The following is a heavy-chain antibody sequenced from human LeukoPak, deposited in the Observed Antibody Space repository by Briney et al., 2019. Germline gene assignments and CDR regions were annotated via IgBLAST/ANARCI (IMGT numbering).Heavy chain of an antibody. V-gene: IGHV3-7*03. D-gene: IGHD3-10*01. Sequence: GGSLRLSCAASGFTFSSYWMSWVRQAPGKELEWVANIKQDGSEKYYVDSVKGRFTISRDNAKNSLYLQMNSLRAEDTAVYYCARDLRLLWFGEPKSSFDYWGQGTLVTVSS. J-gene: IGHJ4*02. CDR2: IKQDGSEK. CDR1: GFTFSSYW. CDR3: ARDLRLLWFGEPKSSFDY.